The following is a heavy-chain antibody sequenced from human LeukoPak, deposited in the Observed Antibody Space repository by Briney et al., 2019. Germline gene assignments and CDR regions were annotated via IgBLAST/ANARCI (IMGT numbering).Heavy chain of an antibody. J-gene: IGHJ4*02. CDR3: ARAGYSGYDRPPFDY. CDR2: IYSGGST. CDR1: GFTVSSNY. Sequence: GGSLRLSCAASGFTVSSNYMSWVRQAPGKGLEWVSVIYSGGSTYYAGSVKGRFTISRDNSKNTLYLQMNSLRAEDTAVYYCARAGYSGYDRPPFDYWGQGTLVTVSS. D-gene: IGHD5-12*01. V-gene: IGHV3-66*01.